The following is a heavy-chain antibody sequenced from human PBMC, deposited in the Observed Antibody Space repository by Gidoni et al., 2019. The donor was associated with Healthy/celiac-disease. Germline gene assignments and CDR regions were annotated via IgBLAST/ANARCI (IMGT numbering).Heavy chain of an antibody. CDR2: ISYDGSNK. V-gene: IGHV3-30*01. CDR3: ARDPYLGYCSGGSCYSFDY. D-gene: IGHD2-15*01. J-gene: IGHJ4*02. CDR1: GFTFSSYA. Sequence: QVQLVESGGGVVQPGRSLRLSCAASGFTFSSYAMHWVRQAPGKGLEWVAVISYDGSNKYYADSVKGRFTISRDNSKNTLYLQMNSLRAEDTAVYYCARDPYLGYCSGGSCYSFDYWGQGTLVTVSS.